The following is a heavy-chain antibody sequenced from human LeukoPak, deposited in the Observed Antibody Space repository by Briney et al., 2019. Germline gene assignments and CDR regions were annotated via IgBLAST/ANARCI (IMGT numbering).Heavy chain of an antibody. V-gene: IGHV1-8*01. CDR2: MNPNSGNT. J-gene: IGHJ4*02. Sequence: SVKLFCKAFGYTFTFYDINWVRQATGQGLEWMGWMNPNSGNTGYAQKFQGRVTMTRNTSISTAYMELSRLRSDETAVYYCAKEGTPMADYWGQGTLVTVSS. CDR1: GYTFTFYD. D-gene: IGHD5-18*01. CDR3: AKEGTPMADY.